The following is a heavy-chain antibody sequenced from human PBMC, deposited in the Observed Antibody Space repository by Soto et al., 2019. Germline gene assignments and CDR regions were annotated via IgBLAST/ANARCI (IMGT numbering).Heavy chain of an antibody. CDR2: TSDDGRNK. J-gene: IGHJ4*02. CDR3: ARDPGYCSGGSCSETPDY. D-gene: IGHD2-15*01. Sequence: QVQLVESGGGVVQPGRSLRLSCAASGFTFSSYAMHWVRQAPGKGLEWVAITSDDGRNKYYADSVKGRFTISRDNSKNTLYLQMNRLRAEDTAVYYCARDPGYCSGGSCSETPDYWGQGTLVTVSS. CDR1: GFTFSSYA. V-gene: IGHV3-30*04.